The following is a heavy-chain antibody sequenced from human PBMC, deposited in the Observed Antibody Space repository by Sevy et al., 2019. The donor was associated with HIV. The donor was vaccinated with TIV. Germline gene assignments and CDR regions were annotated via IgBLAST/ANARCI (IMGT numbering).Heavy chain of an antibody. V-gene: IGHV1-24*01. CDR3: AIIAVAGTSHY. CDR2: FDPEDGET. CDR1: GYTLTELS. Sequence: ASVKVSCKVSGYTLTELSMHWVRQAPGKGLEWMGGFDPEDGETIYAQKFQGRVTMTAETSTDTAYMELSSLRSEDTAVYYCAIIAVAGTSHYWGQGTLVTVSS. D-gene: IGHD6-19*01. J-gene: IGHJ4*02.